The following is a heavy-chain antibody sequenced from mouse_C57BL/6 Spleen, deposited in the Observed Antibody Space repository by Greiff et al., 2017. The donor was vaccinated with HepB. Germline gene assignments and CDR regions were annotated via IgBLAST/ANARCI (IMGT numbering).Heavy chain of an antibody. J-gene: IGHJ2*01. V-gene: IGHV1-20*01. CDR3: ASGITTVVPDY. Sequence: EVQLQQSGPELVKPGDSVKISCKASGYSFTGYFMNWVMQSHGKSLEWIGRINPYNGDTFYNQKFKGKATLTVDKSSSTAHMELRSLTAEDSAVYYCASGITTVVPDYWGQGTTLTVSS. CDR1: GYSFTGYF. D-gene: IGHD1-1*01. CDR2: INPYNGDT.